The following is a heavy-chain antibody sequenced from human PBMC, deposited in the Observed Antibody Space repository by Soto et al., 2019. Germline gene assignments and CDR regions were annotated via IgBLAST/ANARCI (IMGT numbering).Heavy chain of an antibody. Sequence: SETLSLTCTVSGGSISSSSYYWGWIRQPPGKGLEWIGSIYYSGSTYYNPSLKSRVTISVDTSKNQFSLKLSSVTAADTAVYYCARQAPDNWFDPWGQGTLVTGSS. V-gene: IGHV4-39*01. CDR2: IYYSGST. CDR1: GGSISSSSYY. J-gene: IGHJ5*02. CDR3: ARQAPDNWFDP.